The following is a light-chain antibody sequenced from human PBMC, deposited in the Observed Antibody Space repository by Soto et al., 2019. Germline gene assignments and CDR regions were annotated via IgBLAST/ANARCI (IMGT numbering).Light chain of an antibody. CDR3: QSYDSSNLRV. Sequence: NFMLTQPHSVSESPGKTVTISCTRSRGSIATNYVQCYQQRPGSAPTTVIYEGNQRPSGVPDRFSGSIDSSSNSASLTISGLKTEDEADYYCQSYDSSNLRVFGGGPQLTVL. V-gene: IGLV6-57*04. J-gene: IGLJ2*01. CDR2: EGN. CDR1: RGSIATNY.